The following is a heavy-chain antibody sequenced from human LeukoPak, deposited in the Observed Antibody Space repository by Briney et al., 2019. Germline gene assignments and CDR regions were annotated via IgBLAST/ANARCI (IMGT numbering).Heavy chain of an antibody. J-gene: IGHJ3*02. V-gene: IGHV4-39*07. CDR3: ARDPGIAVAGDGFDT. Sequence: SETLSLTCTVSGASISGSSYYWVWIRQPPGKGLEWIGSVYYSGSTYYNPSLKSRLIMSVDTSKNQFSLKLSSVTAADTAVYYCARDPGIAVAGDGFDTWGQGTMVTVSS. CDR2: VYYSGST. D-gene: IGHD6-19*01. CDR1: GASISGSSYY.